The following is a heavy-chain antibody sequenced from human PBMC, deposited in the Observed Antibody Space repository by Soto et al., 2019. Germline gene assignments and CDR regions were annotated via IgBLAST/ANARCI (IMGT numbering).Heavy chain of an antibody. CDR3: ARVRVGATPLDY. V-gene: IGHV1-8*01. Sequence: QVQLVQSGAEVKKPGASVKVSCKASGYTFTSYDIYWVRQASGQGLEWMGWMNPNSGNTGYAQKFQGRVTMTRNTSISTVYMELSSLRSEDTAVYYCARVRVGATPLDYWGQGTLVIVSA. D-gene: IGHD1-26*01. CDR1: GYTFTSYD. J-gene: IGHJ4*02. CDR2: MNPNSGNT.